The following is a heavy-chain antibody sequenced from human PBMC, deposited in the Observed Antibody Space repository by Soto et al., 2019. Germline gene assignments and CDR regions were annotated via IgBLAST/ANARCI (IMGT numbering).Heavy chain of an antibody. Sequence: SETLSLTCTVSGGSISSGDYYWSWIRQPPGKGLEWIGYIYYSGSTYYNPSLKSRVTISVDTSKNQFSLKLSSVTAADTAVYYCAREFMITFGGVIGYYYGMDVWGQGTTVTVSS. CDR2: IYYSGST. CDR3: AREFMITFGGVIGYYYGMDV. V-gene: IGHV4-30-4*01. D-gene: IGHD3-16*01. CDR1: GGSISSGDYY. J-gene: IGHJ6*02.